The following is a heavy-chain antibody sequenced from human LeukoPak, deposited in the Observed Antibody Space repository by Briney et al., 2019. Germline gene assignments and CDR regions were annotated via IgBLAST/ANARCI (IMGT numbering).Heavy chain of an antibody. V-gene: IGHV3-23*01. D-gene: IGHD3-10*01. J-gene: IGHJ4*02. Sequence: GGSLRLSCAASAFTFSSHHMNWVRQAPGKGLECVSVISASGGKTYYADSVKGRFTIFRDTSKTTISLQMNSLRVEDSAVYYCAKWTRTTLFRGDRARFDSWGQGTLVTVSS. CDR1: AFTFSSHH. CDR2: ISASGGKT. CDR3: AKWTRTTLFRGDRARFDS.